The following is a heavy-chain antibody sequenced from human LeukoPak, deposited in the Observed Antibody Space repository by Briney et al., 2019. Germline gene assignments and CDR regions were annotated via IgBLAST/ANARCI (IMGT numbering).Heavy chain of an antibody. CDR3: ARQLSSSWTDY. CDR1: GGSISSYY. D-gene: IGHD6-13*01. Sequence: PSETLSLTCTVSGGSISSYYWSWIRQPPGKGLEWIGYIYYSGITNYNPSLKSRVTISVDTSKNQFSLKLTSVAAADTAVYYCARQLSSSWTDYWGQGTLVTVSS. CDR2: IYYSGIT. J-gene: IGHJ4*02. V-gene: IGHV4-59*01.